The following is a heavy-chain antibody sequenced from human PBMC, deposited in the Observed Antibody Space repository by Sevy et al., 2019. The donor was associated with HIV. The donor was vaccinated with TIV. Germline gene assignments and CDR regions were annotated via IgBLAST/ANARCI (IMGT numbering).Heavy chain of an antibody. Sequence: ASVKVSCKASGGSFSSYAINWVRQAPGQGLEWMGALIPIFGSPNYAQKFRDRVTISADESTRTAYMELSSLRSEDTAVYYCARDGHDYSNLYDYYGLHVWGQGTTVTVSS. CDR1: GGSFSSYA. V-gene: IGHV1-69*13. D-gene: IGHD4-4*01. J-gene: IGHJ6*02. CDR3: ARDGHDYSNLYDYYGLHV. CDR2: LIPIFGSP.